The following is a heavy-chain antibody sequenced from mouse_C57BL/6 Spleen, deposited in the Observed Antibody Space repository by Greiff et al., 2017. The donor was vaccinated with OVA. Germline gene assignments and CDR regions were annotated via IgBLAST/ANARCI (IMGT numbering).Heavy chain of an antibody. CDR1: GYTFTSYW. Sequence: VQLQQSGAELAKPGASVKLSCKASGYTFTSYWMHWVKQRPGQGLEWIGYINPSSGYTTYNQKFKDKAPLTADKSSSTAYMQLSSLTYEDSAVYYCARTRAMDYWGQGTSVTVSS. V-gene: IGHV1-7*01. CDR3: ARTRAMDY. CDR2: INPSSGYT. J-gene: IGHJ4*01.